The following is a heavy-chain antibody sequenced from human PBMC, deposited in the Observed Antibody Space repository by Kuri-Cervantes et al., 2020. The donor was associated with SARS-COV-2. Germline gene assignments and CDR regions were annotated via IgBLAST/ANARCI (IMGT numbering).Heavy chain of an antibody. D-gene: IGHD6-13*01. J-gene: IGHJ6*03. Sequence: GGSLRLSCAASGFTFSSYSMNWVRQAPGKGLEWVSYISSSSTIYYADSVKGRFTISRDNAKNSLYLQMNSLRAEDTAVYYCASRRDAAAGGLYYYYYMDVWGKGTTVTVSS. CDR2: ISSSSTI. V-gene: IGHV3-48*01. CDR3: ASRRDAAAGGLYYYYYMDV. CDR1: GFTFSSYS.